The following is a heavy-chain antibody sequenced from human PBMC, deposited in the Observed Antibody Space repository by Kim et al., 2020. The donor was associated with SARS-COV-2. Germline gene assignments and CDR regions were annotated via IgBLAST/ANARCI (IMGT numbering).Heavy chain of an antibody. CDR3: ASSINSSYVRYGMDV. CDR2: ISSISSTI. V-gene: IGHV3-48*02. J-gene: IGHJ6*02. D-gene: IGHD5-18*01. Sequence: GGSLRLSCAASGFTFSSYSMNWVRQAPGKGLERISYISSISSTIFYADSVKGRFTISRDNAKNSLYLQMNSLRDEDTAVYYCASSINSSYVRYGMDVWGQGTTVTVSS. CDR1: GFTFSSYS.